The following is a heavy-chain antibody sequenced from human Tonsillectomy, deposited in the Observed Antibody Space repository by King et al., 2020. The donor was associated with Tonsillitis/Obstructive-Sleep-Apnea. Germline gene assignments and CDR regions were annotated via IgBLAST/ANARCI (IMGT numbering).Heavy chain of an antibody. V-gene: IGHV3-33*01. CDR3: ARDGEMATISYYYYYMDV. Sequence: VQLVESGGGVVQPGRSLRLSCAASGFTFSSYGMHWVRQAPGEGLEGVAVIWYDGSNKYYADSVKGRFTISRDNSKNTLYLQMNSLRAEDTAVYYCARDGEMATISYYYYYMDVWGKGTPVTVSS. CDR2: IWYDGSNK. CDR1: GFTFSSYG. J-gene: IGHJ6*03. D-gene: IGHD5-24*01.